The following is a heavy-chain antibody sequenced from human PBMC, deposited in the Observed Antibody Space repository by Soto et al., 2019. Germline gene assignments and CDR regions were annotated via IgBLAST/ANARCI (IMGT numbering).Heavy chain of an antibody. D-gene: IGHD3-3*01. Sequence: QVQLVESGGGVVQPGRSLRLSCAASGFTFSSYGMHWVRQAPGKGLEWVAVISYDGSNKYYADSVKGRFTISRDNSKNSLYLQMNSLRAEDTAVYYCAKDGGGTLVGASPSLEAFDIWGQGTMVTVSS. CDR2: ISYDGSNK. CDR3: AKDGGGTLVGASPSLEAFDI. V-gene: IGHV3-30*18. J-gene: IGHJ3*02. CDR1: GFTFSSYG.